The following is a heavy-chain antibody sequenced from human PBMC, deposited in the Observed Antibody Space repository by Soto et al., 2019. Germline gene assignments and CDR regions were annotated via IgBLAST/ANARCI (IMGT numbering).Heavy chain of an antibody. CDR3: ARDQKNYYDSSGYFHAFDI. CDR1: GGSISSYC. J-gene: IGHJ3*02. Sequence: QVQLQESGPGLVKPSETLSLTCTVSGGSISSYCWSWIRQPPGKGLEWIGYIYYSGSTNYNPSLKSRVTISVDTSKNQFSLKLSSVTAADTAVYYCARDQKNYYDSSGYFHAFDIWGQGTMVTVSS. CDR2: IYYSGST. V-gene: IGHV4-59*01. D-gene: IGHD3-22*01.